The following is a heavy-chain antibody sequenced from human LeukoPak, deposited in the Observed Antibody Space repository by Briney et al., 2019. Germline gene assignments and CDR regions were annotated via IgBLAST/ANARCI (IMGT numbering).Heavy chain of an antibody. D-gene: IGHD3-22*01. CDR3: ARDSRIVVVIYYFDY. CDR2: ISYGGSNK. J-gene: IGHJ4*02. V-gene: IGHV3-30-3*01. CDR1: GFTFSSYA. Sequence: GRSLRLSCAASGFTFSSYAMHWVRQAPGKGLEWVAVISYGGSNKYYADSVKGRFTISRDNSKNTLYLQMNSLRAEDTAVYYCARDSRIVVVIYYFDYWGQGTLVTVSS.